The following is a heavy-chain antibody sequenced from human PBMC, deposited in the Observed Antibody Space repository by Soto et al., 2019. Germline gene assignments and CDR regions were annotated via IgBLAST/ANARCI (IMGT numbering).Heavy chain of an antibody. D-gene: IGHD3-3*01. CDR1: GGSIINYF. V-gene: IGHV4-4*07. CDR2: IDNSGST. CDR3: ARGGQDFWSGPFDY. Sequence: SETLSLTCTVSGGSIINYFCNWIRQPAGKGLEWIGRIDNSGSTNYNPSLKSRITMSADTSRNQFSLKLNSVTAADTAVYYCARGGQDFWSGPFDYWGQGALVTVSS. J-gene: IGHJ4*02.